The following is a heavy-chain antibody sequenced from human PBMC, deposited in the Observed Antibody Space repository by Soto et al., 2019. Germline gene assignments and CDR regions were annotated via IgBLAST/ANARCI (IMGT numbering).Heavy chain of an antibody. Sequence: QVQLVESGGGVVQPGRSLRLSCAASGFTFSSYAMHWVRQAPGKGLEWVAVISYDGSNKYYADSVKGRFTISRDNSKNTLYPQMNSLSAEDMAVYYCAREPYDSSGYFAYGGQGSLVTVSS. CDR3: AREPYDSSGYFAY. V-gene: IGHV3-30-3*01. D-gene: IGHD3-22*01. CDR1: GFTFSSYA. J-gene: IGHJ4*02. CDR2: ISYDGSNK.